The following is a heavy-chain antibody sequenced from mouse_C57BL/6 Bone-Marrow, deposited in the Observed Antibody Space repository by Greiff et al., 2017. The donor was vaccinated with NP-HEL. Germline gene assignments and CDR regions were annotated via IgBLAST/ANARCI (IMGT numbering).Heavy chain of an antibody. CDR3: ARRNYYGSSPYYFDY. Sequence: EVQLVESVAELVRPGASVKLSCTASGFNIKNTYMHWVKQRPEQGLEWIGRIDPANGNTKYAPKFQGKATITADTSSNTAYLQLSSLTSEDTAIYYCARRNYYGSSPYYFDYWGQGTTLTVSS. CDR2: IDPANGNT. V-gene: IGHV14-3*01. CDR1: GFNIKNTY. J-gene: IGHJ2*01. D-gene: IGHD1-1*01.